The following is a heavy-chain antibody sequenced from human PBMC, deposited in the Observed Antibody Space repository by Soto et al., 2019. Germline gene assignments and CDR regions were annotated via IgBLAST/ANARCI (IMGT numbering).Heavy chain of an antibody. CDR2: ISYDGSNK. CDR1: GFTFSSYG. D-gene: IGHD2-21*02. V-gene: IGHV3-30*18. Sequence: GGSLRLSWAASGFTFSSYGMHWVRQAPGKGLEGVAVISYDGSNKYYADSVKGRFTISRDNSKNTLYLQMNSLRAEDTAVYYCAKDLWRYCGGDCYPFDYWGQGTLVTVSS. CDR3: AKDLWRYCGGDCYPFDY. J-gene: IGHJ4*02.